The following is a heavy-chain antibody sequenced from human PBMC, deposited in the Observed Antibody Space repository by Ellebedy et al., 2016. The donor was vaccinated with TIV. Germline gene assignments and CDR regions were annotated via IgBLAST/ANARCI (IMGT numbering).Heavy chain of an antibody. CDR2: IYHSGST. V-gene: IGHV4-38-2*02. D-gene: IGHD1-1*01. J-gene: IGHJ3*02. CDR1: GYSISSGYY. CDR3: ARLKATNSPFDI. Sequence: MPSETLSLTCTVSGYSISSGYYWGWIRQPPGKGLEWIGSIYHSGSTYYNPSLKSRVTISVDTSKNQFSLKLSSVTAADTAVYYCARLKATNSPFDIWGQGTMVTVSS.